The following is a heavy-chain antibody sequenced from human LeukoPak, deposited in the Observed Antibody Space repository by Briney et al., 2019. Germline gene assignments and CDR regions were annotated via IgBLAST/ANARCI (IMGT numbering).Heavy chain of an antibody. CDR3: ASGGRLWFGELLDAFDI. CDR1: GGSISSGGYS. V-gene: IGHV4-30-2*01. J-gene: IGHJ3*02. Sequence: SETLSLTCAVSGGSISSGGYSWSWIRQPPGKGLEWIGYIYHSGSTYYNPSLKSRVTISVDRSKNQFSLKLSSVTAADTAVYYCASGGRLWFGELLDAFDIWGQGTMVTVSS. CDR2: IYHSGST. D-gene: IGHD3-10*01.